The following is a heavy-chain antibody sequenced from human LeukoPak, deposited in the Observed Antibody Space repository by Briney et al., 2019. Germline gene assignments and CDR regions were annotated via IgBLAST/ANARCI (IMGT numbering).Heavy chain of an antibody. Sequence: GRSLRLSCAASGFTFSSYGMYWVRQAPGKGLEGVAVIWYDGSHKSYANSVKGRFTISRDNPKNILYLHMNSLRADDTAVYFCARDRGYSSTWSFGKHYYMDVWGKGATVTVSS. CDR3: ARDRGYSSTWSFGKHYYMDV. V-gene: IGHV3-33*07. D-gene: IGHD6-13*01. CDR1: GFTFSSYG. CDR2: IWYDGSHK. J-gene: IGHJ6*03.